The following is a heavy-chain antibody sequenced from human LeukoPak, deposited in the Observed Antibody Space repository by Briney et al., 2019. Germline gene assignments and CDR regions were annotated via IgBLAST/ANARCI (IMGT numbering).Heavy chain of an antibody. V-gene: IGHV3-21*01. Sequence: GGSLRLSCAASGFTFSTYSMNWVRQAPGKGLEWVSSISSSSIYIYYADSVKGRLTISRDNAKNSLFLQMNSLRAEDTAVYYCARAPYYYYDSGSGTRVTGNPDYWGQGTLVTVSS. CDR1: GFTFSTYS. D-gene: IGHD3-10*01. CDR3: ARAPYYYYDSGSGTRVTGNPDY. CDR2: ISSSSIYI. J-gene: IGHJ4*02.